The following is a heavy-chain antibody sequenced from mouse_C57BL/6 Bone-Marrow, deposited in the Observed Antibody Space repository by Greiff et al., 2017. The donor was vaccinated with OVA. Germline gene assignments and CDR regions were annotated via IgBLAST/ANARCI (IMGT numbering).Heavy chain of an antibody. Sequence: VQGVESGGGLVKPGGSLKLSCAASGFTISSYAMSWVRQTPEKRLEWVATISDGGSYTYYPDNVKGRVTIPRDTAKNNLYLQMNHLKTEETAMYYGARDYGSSRGYFDVWGTGTTVTVSS. CDR2: ISDGGSYT. CDR1: GFTISSYA. CDR3: ARDYGSSRGYFDV. J-gene: IGHJ1*03. V-gene: IGHV5-4*01. D-gene: IGHD1-1*01.